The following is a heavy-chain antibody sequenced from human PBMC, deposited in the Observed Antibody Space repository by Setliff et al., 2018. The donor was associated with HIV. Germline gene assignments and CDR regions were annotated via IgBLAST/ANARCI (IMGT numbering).Heavy chain of an antibody. D-gene: IGHD6-13*01. CDR2: IYYSGNT. V-gene: IGHV4-39*07. Sequence: SETLSLTCTVSGGSISSSSYYWGWIRQPPGKGLEWIGSIYYSGNTYYNPSLKSRVTISVDTSKNQFSLNLNSVTAADAALYYCARDRGILSNWLYYFDSWVPETLLVTVSS. J-gene: IGHJ4*03. CDR3: ARDRGILSNWLYYFDS. CDR1: GGSISSSSYY.